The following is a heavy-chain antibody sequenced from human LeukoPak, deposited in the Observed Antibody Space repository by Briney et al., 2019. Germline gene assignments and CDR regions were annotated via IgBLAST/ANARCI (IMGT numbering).Heavy chain of an antibody. D-gene: IGHD3-16*01. CDR1: RFTFSIYQ. CDR2: ISSSGSTI. J-gene: IGHJ4*02. Sequence: GGSLRLSRSAYRFTFSIYQMNWVRQAPGKGLEWDSYISSSGSTIYYAYSVKGRFTISRDNAKNSLYLQMNSLRAEDTAVYYCARGGGFDYWGQGTLVTVSS. CDR3: ARGGGFDY. V-gene: IGHV3-48*03.